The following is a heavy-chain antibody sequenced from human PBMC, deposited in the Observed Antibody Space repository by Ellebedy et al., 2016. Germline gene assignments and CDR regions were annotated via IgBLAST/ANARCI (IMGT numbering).Heavy chain of an antibody. CDR1: GYTFTSYG. CDR2: ISTYNGNT. V-gene: IGHV1-18*04. D-gene: IGHD3-10*01. Sequence: ASVKVSCKASGYTFTSYGISWVRRAPGQGLEWMGWISTYNGNTNYAQNLQGRVTMTTETSTSTAYMELRSLRSDDTAVYYCFDSSGTADSWGQGTLVIVS. J-gene: IGHJ4*02. CDR3: FDSSGTADS.